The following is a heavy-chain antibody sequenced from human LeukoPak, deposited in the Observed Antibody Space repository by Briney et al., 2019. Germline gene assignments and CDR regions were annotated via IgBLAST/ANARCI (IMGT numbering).Heavy chain of an antibody. CDR1: GYSISSGYY. D-gene: IGHD2/OR15-2a*01. V-gene: IGHV4-38-2*01. CDR3: ARYSTSRAFDL. J-gene: IGHJ4*02. Sequence: SETLSLTCAVSGYSISSGYYWGWIRQPPGKGLECVATIHHSATTYYDPSLKSQATISVDTSKNQFSLKLSSVTAADTAVYYCARYSTSRAFDLWGQGSLVTDSS. CDR2: IHHSATT.